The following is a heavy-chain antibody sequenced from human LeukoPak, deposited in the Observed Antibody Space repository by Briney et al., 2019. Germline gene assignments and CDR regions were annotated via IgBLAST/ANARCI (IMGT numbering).Heavy chain of an antibody. CDR3: VRTGGYSYGPFEY. CDR1: GDSISNYY. J-gene: IGHJ4*02. D-gene: IGHD5-18*01. Sequence: SETLSLTCTVSGDSISNYYWSWFRQPPGKGLEWIAYIHYSGSTNYNPSLKSRVTISLDASKSQFSLRLSSVTAADTAVYYCVRTGGYSYGPFEYWGQGTLVTVSS. V-gene: IGHV4-59*12. CDR2: IHYSGST.